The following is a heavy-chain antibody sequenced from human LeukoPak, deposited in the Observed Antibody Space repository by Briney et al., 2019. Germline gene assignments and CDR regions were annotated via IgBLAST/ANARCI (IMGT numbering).Heavy chain of an antibody. CDR2: IKPKTDGGTT. V-gene: IGHV3-15*01. CDR1: GFTFCNAW. J-gene: IGHJ4*02. D-gene: IGHD6-13*01. CDR3: TTGGYSTCDD. Sequence: GESLRLSRVLSGFTFCNAWMRCLPDAPGKGREWVGRIKPKTDGGTTDYGAPVKGRFTISRDDSKNTLYLQMNSLKTEDTAVYFCTTGGYSTCDDWGQGTLVTVSS.